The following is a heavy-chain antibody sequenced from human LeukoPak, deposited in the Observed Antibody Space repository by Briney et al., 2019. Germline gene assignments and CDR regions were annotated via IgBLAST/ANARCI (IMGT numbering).Heavy chain of an antibody. CDR1: GFTFSSYG. J-gene: IGHJ4*02. Sequence: GGSLRLSCAASGFTFSSYGMHWVRQAPGKGLEWVSSISSSSSYIYYADSVKGRFTISRDNAKNSLYLQMNSLRAEDTTVYYCARLDGYNSRYYFDYWGQGTLVTVSS. CDR3: ARLDGYNSRYYFDY. CDR2: ISSSSSYI. V-gene: IGHV3-21*01. D-gene: IGHD5-24*01.